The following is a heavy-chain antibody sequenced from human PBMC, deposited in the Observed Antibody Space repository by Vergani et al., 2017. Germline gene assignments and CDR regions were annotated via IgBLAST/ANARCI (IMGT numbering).Heavy chain of an antibody. J-gene: IGHJ2*01. CDR2: INHSGST. CDR3: ARGGLGYCSSTSCYPKPRKYWYFDL. Sequence: QVQLQQWGAGLLKPSETLSLTCAVYGGSFSGYYWSWIRQPPGKGLEWIGEINHSGSTNYNPSLKSRVTISVDTSKNQFSLKLRSVTAADTAVYYCARGGLGYCSSTSCYPKPRKYWYFDLWGRGTLVTVSS. CDR1: GGSFSGYY. V-gene: IGHV4-34*01. D-gene: IGHD2-2*01.